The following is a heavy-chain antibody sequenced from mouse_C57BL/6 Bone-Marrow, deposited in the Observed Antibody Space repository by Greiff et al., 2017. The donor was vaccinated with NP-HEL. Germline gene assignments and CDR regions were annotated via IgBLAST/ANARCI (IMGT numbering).Heavy chain of an antibody. V-gene: IGHV5-9-1*02. J-gene: IGHJ2*01. CDR1: GFTFSSYA. CDR3: TRGDGSSFVFYFDY. Sequence: DVMLVESGEGLVKPGGSLKLSCAASGFTFSSYAMSWVRQTPEKRLEWVAYISSGGDYIYYADTVKGRFTISRDNARNTLYLQMSSLKSEDTAMYYCTRGDGSSFVFYFDYWGQGTTLTVSS. D-gene: IGHD1-1*01. CDR2: ISSGGDYI.